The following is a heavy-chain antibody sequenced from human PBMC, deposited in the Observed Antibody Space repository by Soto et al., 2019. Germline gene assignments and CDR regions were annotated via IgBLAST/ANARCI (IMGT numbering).Heavy chain of an antibody. CDR1: RFTVSGNY. D-gene: IGHD6-13*01. V-gene: IGHV3-53*01. J-gene: IGHJ4*02. CDR2: FYSAGST. CDR3: AHSSSWSRYYYDY. Sequence: PELSLRLSCAPSRFTVSGNYVSWVRRAQGKALQWVSVFYSAGSTYSADSVKGRFTISRENSQNTLYLQMNSLRAQDTAVYYCAHSSSWSRYYYDYWRQGTLVAVSS.